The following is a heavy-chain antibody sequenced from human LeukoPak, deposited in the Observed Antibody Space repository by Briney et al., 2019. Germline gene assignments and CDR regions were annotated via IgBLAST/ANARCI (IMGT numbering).Heavy chain of an antibody. V-gene: IGHV3-21*01. CDR2: ISSSSGYI. D-gene: IGHD2-15*01. J-gene: IGHJ5*02. CDR3: ARDLRYCSGGSCYLPWFDP. CDR1: GFTFSSYS. Sequence: GGSLRLSCAASGFTFSSYSMNWVRQAPGKGLEWVSSISSSSGYIYYADSVKGRFTISRDNAKNSLYLQMNSLRAEDTAVYYCARDLRYCSGGSCYLPWFDPWGQGTLVTVSS.